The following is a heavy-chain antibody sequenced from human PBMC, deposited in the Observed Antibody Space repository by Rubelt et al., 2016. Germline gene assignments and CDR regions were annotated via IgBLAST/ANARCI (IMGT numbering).Heavy chain of an antibody. V-gene: IGHV3-33*01. CDR3: TTDQARQ. J-gene: IGHJ4*02. CDR2: IWYDGSNK. Sequence: EWVAVIWYDGSNKYYADSVKGRFTISRDNSKNTLYLQMNSLKTEDTAVYYCTTDQARQWGQGTLVTVSS.